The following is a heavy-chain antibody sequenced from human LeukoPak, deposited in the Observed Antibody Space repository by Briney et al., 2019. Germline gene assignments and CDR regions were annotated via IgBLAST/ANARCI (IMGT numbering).Heavy chain of an antibody. CDR2: IYTSGST. V-gene: IGHV4-4*07. CDR1: GVSLSSYY. Sequence: SETLSLTCTVSGVSLSSYYGSWIRQSAGKGLEWIGRIYTSGSTNYNPSLKSRVTMSVDTSKNQFSLKLSSVTAADTAVYYCASHQIAPNWFDPWGQGTLVTVSS. D-gene: IGHD6-13*01. CDR3: ASHQIAPNWFDP. J-gene: IGHJ5*02.